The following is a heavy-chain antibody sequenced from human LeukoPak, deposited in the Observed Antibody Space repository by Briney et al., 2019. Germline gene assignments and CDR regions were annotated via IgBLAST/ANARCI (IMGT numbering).Heavy chain of an antibody. CDR1: GFTFSNAW. CDR2: IRSKTYGGTT. J-gene: IGHJ4*02. CDR3: TRDFLGGSPASCNY. Sequence: GGSLRLSCAASGFTFSNAWMNWVRQAPGKGLEWVGFIRSKTYGGTTEYAASVKGRFTISRDDSKSIAYLQTNSLKTEDTAVYYCTRDFLGGSPASCNYWGQGTLVTVPS. V-gene: IGHV3-49*04. D-gene: IGHD2-15*01.